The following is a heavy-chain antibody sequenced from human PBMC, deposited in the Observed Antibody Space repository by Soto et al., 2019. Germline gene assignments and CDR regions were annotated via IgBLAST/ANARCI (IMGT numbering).Heavy chain of an antibody. Sequence: ASVKVSCKASGYTFTSYYMNWVRQAPGQGLGWLGIINPSGGYTTYAQRFLGRVTMTSDTSTSTVHMELGSLTSEDTAVYYCARGGGIVVVTASYDHWGQGTLVTVSS. CDR1: GYTFTSYY. CDR3: ARGGGIVVVTASYDH. V-gene: IGHV1-46*03. D-gene: IGHD2-21*02. CDR2: INPSGGYT. J-gene: IGHJ4*02.